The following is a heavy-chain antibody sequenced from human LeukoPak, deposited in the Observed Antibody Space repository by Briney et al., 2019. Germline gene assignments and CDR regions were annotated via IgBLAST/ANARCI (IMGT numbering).Heavy chain of an antibody. CDR1: GFTFSSYW. J-gene: IGHJ4*02. CDR2: MNSDGSNT. V-gene: IGHV3-74*01. CDR3: ARPSGRWLQPDTYFDY. D-gene: IGHD5-24*01. Sequence: GGSLRLSCAASGFTFSSYWMHWVRQAPGKGLVWVSRMNSDGSNTRYADSVKGRFTISRDNSKNTLYLQMNSLRAEDTAVYYCARPSGRWLQPDTYFDYWGQGTLVTVSS.